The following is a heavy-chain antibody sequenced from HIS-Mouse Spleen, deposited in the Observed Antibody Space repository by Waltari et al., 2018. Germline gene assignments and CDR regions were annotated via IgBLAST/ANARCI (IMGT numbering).Heavy chain of an antibody. CDR2: INPNSGGT. J-gene: IGHJ3*02. D-gene: IGHD1-26*01. V-gene: IGHV1-2*02. CDR3: ARAAEWELDAFDI. Sequence: QVQLVQSGAEVKKPGASVKVSCKASGYTFTGYYMHWVRQAPGQGLEWMGWINPNSGGTNDAQKFQGRVTMTRDTSISTAYMELSRLRSDDTAVYYCARAAEWELDAFDIWGQGTMVTVSS. CDR1: GYTFTGYY.